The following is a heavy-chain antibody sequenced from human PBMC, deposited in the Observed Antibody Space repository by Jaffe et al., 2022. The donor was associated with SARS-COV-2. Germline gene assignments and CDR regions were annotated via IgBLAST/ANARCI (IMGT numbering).Heavy chain of an antibody. D-gene: IGHD6-13*01. CDR2: IYYSGST. CDR1: GGSISSYY. J-gene: IGHJ6*03. Sequence: QVQLQESGPGLVKPSETLSLTCTVSGGSISSYYWTWIRQPPGKGLEWIGYIYYSGSTNYNPSLKSRVTISVDTSKNQFSLKLSSVTAADTAVYYCAREGGAAARRTNYYMDVWGKGTTVTVSS. V-gene: IGHV4-59*01. CDR3: AREGGAAARRTNYYMDV.